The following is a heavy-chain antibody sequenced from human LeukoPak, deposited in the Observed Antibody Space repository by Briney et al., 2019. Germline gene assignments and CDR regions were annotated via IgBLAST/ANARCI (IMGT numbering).Heavy chain of an antibody. CDR2: ISAYNGNT. J-gene: IGHJ6*02. V-gene: IGHV1-18*01. CDR3: ARDGDIVVVPAAIRVYYYGMDV. Sequence: ASVKVSCKASGYTFTSCGISWVRQAPGQGLEWMGWISAYNGNTNYAQKLQGRVTMTIDTSTSTAYMELRSLRSDDTAVYYCARDGDIVVVPAAIRVYYYGMDVWGQGTTVTVSS. CDR1: GYTFTSCG. D-gene: IGHD2-2*02.